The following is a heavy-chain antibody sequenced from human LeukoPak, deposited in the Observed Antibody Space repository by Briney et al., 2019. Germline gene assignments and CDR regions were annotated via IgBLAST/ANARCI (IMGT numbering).Heavy chain of an antibody. V-gene: IGHV1-69*04. J-gene: IGHJ4*02. CDR2: IIPILGIA. CDR3: ARDGVYSGYDMPFDY. CDR1: GGTFSSYA. D-gene: IGHD5-12*01. Sequence: SVKVSCKASGGTFSSYAISWVRQAPGQGLEWMGRIIPILGIANYAQKFQGRVTITADKSTSTAYMELSSLRSEDTAVYYCARDGVYSGYDMPFDYWGQGTLVTVSS.